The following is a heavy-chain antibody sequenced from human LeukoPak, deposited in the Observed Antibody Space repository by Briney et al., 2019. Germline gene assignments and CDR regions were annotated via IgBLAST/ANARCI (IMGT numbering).Heavy chain of an antibody. CDR1: GGSFSGYC. D-gene: IGHD6-19*01. J-gene: IGHJ4*02. CDR3: ARDRAGGYFDY. CDR2: INHSGST. Sequence: SETLSLTCTVYGGSFSGYCWSWIRQPPGKGLEWIGEINHSGSTNYNPSLKSRVTMSVDTSKNQFSLKLSSVTAADTAVYYCARDRAGGYFDYWGQGTLVTVSS. V-gene: IGHV4-34*10.